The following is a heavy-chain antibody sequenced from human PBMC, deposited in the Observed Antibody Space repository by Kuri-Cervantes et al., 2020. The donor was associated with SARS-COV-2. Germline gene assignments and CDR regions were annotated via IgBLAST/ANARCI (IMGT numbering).Heavy chain of an antibody. D-gene: IGHD7-27*01. V-gene: IGHV3-9*01. CDR2: ISWNSGSI. Sequence: SLKISCAASGFTFVDYAMHWVRQAPGKGLEWVSGISWNSGSIGYADSVKGRFTISRDNAKNSLYLQMSSLRAEDTAVYYCARDLRLGKSLDYWGQGTLVTVSS. CDR3: ARDLRLGKSLDY. CDR1: GFTFVDYA. J-gene: IGHJ4*02.